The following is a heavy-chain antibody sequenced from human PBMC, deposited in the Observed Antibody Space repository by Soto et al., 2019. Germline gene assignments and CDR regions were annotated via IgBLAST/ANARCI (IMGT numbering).Heavy chain of an antibody. CDR2: IYHTGNA. V-gene: IGHV4-39*01. J-gene: IGHJ5*02. CDR1: GDSISNSRFY. D-gene: IGHD3-22*01. CDR3: ARDFFDSSDYTTNWFDP. Sequence: QLQLQESGPGQVKSSETLSLTCSVSGDSISNSRFYWAWIRQPPGEGLEWIGSIYHTGNASYNPSLKSRVTISVDTYTNQFSLKLTSVTAADAALYYCARDFFDSSDYTTNWFDPWGQGTLVTVSS.